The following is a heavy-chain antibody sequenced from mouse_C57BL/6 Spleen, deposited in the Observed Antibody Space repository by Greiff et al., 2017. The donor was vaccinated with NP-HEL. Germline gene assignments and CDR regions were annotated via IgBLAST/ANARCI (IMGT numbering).Heavy chain of an antibody. CDR1: GYSFTGYF. Sequence: VQLQQSGPELVKPGDSVKISCKASGYSFTGYFMNWVMQSHGKSLEWIGRINPYNGDTFYNQKFKGKATLTVDKSSSTAHMELRSLTSEDSAVYYCARSYYGNSYDYAMDVWGQGTSVTVSS. CDR2: INPYNGDT. V-gene: IGHV1-20*01. CDR3: ARSYYGNSYDYAMDV. D-gene: IGHD1-1*01. J-gene: IGHJ4*01.